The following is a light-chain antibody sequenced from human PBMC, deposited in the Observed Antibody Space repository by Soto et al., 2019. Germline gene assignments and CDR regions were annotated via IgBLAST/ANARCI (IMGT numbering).Light chain of an antibody. CDR3: SAYTVSRTYV. Sequence: QSALTQPASVSGSPGQSTTISCTGTSSDVGAYNFVSWHQQHPGKAPKLMIYNVYDRPSGISYRFSGSKSGNTASLTISGLQGEDEADYYCSAYTVSRTYVFGTGTQLTVL. CDR2: NVY. CDR1: SSDVGAYNF. J-gene: IGLJ1*01. V-gene: IGLV2-14*03.